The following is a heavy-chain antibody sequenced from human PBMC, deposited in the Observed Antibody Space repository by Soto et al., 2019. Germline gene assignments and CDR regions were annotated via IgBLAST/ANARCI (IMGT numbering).Heavy chain of an antibody. Sequence: EVQLLESGGGLVQPGGSLRLSCAASGFTFSDFGISWVRQAPGKGLGWVSAIPGGGGTTYYSNSVKGRFAISRDNSKNTLFLQMNSLRAEVTAIYFCAREAPRSGYAFGDFDYWGQGILVTVSS. CDR3: AREAPRSGYAFGDFDY. V-gene: IGHV3-23*01. CDR2: IPGGGGTT. CDR1: GFTFSDFG. D-gene: IGHD5-12*01. J-gene: IGHJ4*02.